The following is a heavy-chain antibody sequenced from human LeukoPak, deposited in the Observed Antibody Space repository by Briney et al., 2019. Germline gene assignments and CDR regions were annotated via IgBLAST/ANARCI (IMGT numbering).Heavy chain of an antibody. CDR3: ARAGSITMIHWAFDI. J-gene: IGHJ3*02. CDR1: RNTFTNYY. V-gene: IGHV1-46*01. CDR2: INPSGGST. D-gene: IGHD3-22*01. Sequence: GASVKVSCKASRNTFTNYYVHWVRQAPGQGLEWMGIINPSGGSTTYAQKFQGRVTMTRDTSASTVYMELSSLRSADTAIYYCARAGSITMIHWAFDIWGQGTVVTVSS.